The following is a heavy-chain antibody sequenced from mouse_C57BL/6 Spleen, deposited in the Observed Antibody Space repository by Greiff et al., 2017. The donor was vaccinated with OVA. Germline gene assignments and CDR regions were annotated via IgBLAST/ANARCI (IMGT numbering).Heavy chain of an antibody. Sequence: QVHVKQPGAELVKPGASVKLSCKASGYTFTSYWMHWVKQRPGQGLEWIGMIHPNSGSTNYNEKFKSKATLTVDKSSSTAYMQLSSLTSEDSAVYYCARVYYYAMDYWGQGTSVTVSS. J-gene: IGHJ4*01. V-gene: IGHV1-64*01. CDR3: ARVYYYAMDY. CDR1: GYTFTSYW. CDR2: IHPNSGST. D-gene: IGHD6-2*01.